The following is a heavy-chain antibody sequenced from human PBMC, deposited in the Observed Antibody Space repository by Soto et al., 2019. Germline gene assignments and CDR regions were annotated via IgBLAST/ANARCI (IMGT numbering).Heavy chain of an antibody. Sequence: QVQLQESGPGLVKPSQTLSLTCTVSGGSISSGGYYWSWIRQHPGKGLAWIGYIYYSGSTYYNPPLKSRITITVAPSENQFSLKVSSVTAADTAVYYCAGDGSTPGWFDPWGQGTLVTVSS. J-gene: IGHJ5*02. CDR3: AGDGSTPGWFDP. D-gene: IGHD1-1*01. CDR2: IYYSGST. V-gene: IGHV4-31*03. CDR1: GGSISSGGYY.